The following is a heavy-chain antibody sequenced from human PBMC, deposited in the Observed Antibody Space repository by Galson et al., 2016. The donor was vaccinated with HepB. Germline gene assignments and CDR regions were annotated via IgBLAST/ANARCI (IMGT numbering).Heavy chain of an antibody. V-gene: IGHV3-23*01. D-gene: IGHD5-24*01. CDR3: ANEVIWLQSHVYFDL. CDR2: VSADGGRT. J-gene: IGHJ4*01. Sequence: SLRLSCAASGFTFSSYAMSWVRQAPGKGLDWVSAVSADGGRTYYADSVKGRFTISRDNSKNTLFLQMNSLTVEDTAINYCANEVIWLQSHVYFDLWGRGNLVTVSS. CDR1: GFTFSSYA.